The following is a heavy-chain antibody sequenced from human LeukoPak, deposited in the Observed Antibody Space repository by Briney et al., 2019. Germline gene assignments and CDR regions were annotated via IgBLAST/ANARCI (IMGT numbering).Heavy chain of an antibody. D-gene: IGHD6-13*01. J-gene: IGHJ6*02. V-gene: IGHV3-74*01. CDR3: ARVRQLVPLAGYGMDV. Sequence: GSLRLSCAASGFTFSSYWMHWVRQAPGKGLMWVSRINSDGSSTSYADSVKGRFTISRDNAKNTLYLQMNSLRAEDTAVYYCARVRQLVPLAGYGMDVWGQGTTVTVSS. CDR1: GFTFSSYW. CDR2: INSDGSST.